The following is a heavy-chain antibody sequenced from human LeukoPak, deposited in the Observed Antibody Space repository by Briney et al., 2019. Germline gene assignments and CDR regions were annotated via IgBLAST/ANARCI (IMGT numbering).Heavy chain of an antibody. CDR3: AREEDYDYVWGSPNWFDP. Sequence: GGSLRLSCAASGFTFSSYWMHWVRQAPGKGLVWVSHINSDGSSTSYADSVKGRFTISRDNAKNTLYLQMNSLRAEDTAVYYCAREEDYDYVWGSPNWFDPWGQGTLVTVSS. J-gene: IGHJ5*02. V-gene: IGHV3-74*01. D-gene: IGHD3-16*01. CDR2: INSDGSST. CDR1: GFTFSSYW.